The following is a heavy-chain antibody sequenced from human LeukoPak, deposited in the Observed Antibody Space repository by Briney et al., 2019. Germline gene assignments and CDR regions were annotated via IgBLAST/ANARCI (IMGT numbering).Heavy chain of an antibody. CDR1: GYSISSGYY. J-gene: IGHJ4*02. Sequence: PSETLSLTCTVSGYSISSGYYWGWIRQPPGKGLEWIGEINHSGSTNYNPSLKSRVTISVDTSKNQFSLKLSSVTAADTAVYYCARGKATYYDILTGYCLDYWGQGTLVTVSS. CDR3: ARGKATYYDILTGYCLDY. CDR2: INHSGST. D-gene: IGHD3-9*01. V-gene: IGHV4-38-2*02.